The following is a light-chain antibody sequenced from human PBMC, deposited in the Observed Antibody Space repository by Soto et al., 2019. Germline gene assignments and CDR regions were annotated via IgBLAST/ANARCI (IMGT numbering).Light chain of an antibody. Sequence: EIVLTQSPATLSLSPGERATLSCGASQSVSSSDLAWYQQKPGLAPRLLIYDASSRATGIPDRFSGSGTGTDCTLTISRLEPEDFAVYYCKQYGSSPPITFGQGTRLEMK. J-gene: IGKJ5*01. CDR1: QSVSSSD. V-gene: IGKV3D-20*01. CDR2: DAS. CDR3: KQYGSSPPIT.